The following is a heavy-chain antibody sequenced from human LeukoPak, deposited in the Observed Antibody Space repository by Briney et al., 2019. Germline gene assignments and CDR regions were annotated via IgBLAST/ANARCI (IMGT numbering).Heavy chain of an antibody. CDR1: GFTFSSYE. Sequence: PGGSLRLSCAASGFTFSSYEMNWVRQAPGKGLEWVSYISSSGSTIYYADSVKGRFTISRDNAKNSLYLQMNSLRAEDTAVYYCARGYSGYQGHDYWGQGTLVTVSS. CDR3: ARGYSGYQGHDY. J-gene: IGHJ4*02. V-gene: IGHV3-48*03. CDR2: ISSSGSTI. D-gene: IGHD3-22*01.